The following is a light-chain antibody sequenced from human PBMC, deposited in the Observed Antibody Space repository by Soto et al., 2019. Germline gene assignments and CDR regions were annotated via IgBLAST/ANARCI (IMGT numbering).Light chain of an antibody. J-gene: IGKJ1*01. Sequence: EIVLTQSPGTLSLSPGKRATLSCRASQSDSRSHLAWFQQKPGQAPRLLIYGASNRATGIPDRVSGSGSGTDFTLTINRLEPEDFAVYYCQQYASSPWTFGQGTKVEI. CDR2: GAS. CDR3: QQYASSPWT. V-gene: IGKV3-20*01. CDR1: QSDSRSH.